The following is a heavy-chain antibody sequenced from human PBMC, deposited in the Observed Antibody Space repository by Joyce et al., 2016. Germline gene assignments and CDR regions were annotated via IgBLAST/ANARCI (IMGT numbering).Heavy chain of an antibody. CDR1: GLTLSNYG. CDR3: AKILTATYSSGWFLDY. V-gene: IGHV3-30*18. CDR2: ISYDVIYK. J-gene: IGHJ4*02. Sequence: QVQLVESGGGVVQPGRSLRLSCAASGLTLSNYGVHWVSQAQGKVLEWVAVISYDVIYKYYADSVKGRFTISRDNSKNTVFLEMNSLRTEDTAVYYCAKILTATYSSGWFLDYWGQGTLVTVSS. D-gene: IGHD6-25*01.